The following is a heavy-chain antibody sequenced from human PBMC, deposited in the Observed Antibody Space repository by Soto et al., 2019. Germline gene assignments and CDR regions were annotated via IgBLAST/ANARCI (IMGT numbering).Heavy chain of an antibody. Sequence: QVQLQESGPGLVKPSETLPLTCTVSGGSVSSGSYYWSWLRQPPGKGLEWIGYIYYSGSTNYNPSLKSRVTRSVDTSKNQFSLKLSSVTAADTAVYYCARGDGYYGMDVWGQGTTVTVSS. CDR3: ARGDGYYGMDV. V-gene: IGHV4-61*01. CDR1: GGSVSSGSYY. CDR2: IYYSGST. J-gene: IGHJ6*02.